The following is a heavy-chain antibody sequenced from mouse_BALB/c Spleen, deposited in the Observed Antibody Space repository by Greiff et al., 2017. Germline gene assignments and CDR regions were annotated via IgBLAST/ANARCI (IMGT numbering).Heavy chain of an antibody. Sequence: EVQLQQSGAELVRSGASVKLSCTASGFNIKDYYMHWVKQRPEQGLEWIGWIDPENGDTEYAPKFQGKATMTADTSSNTAYLQLSSLTSEDTAVYYCIAPPGNYTTRGEGATLSESS. CDR2: IDPENGDT. J-gene: IGHJ2*01. V-gene: IGHV14-4*02. CDR3: IAPPGNYTT. D-gene: IGHD2-1*01. CDR1: GFNIKDYY.